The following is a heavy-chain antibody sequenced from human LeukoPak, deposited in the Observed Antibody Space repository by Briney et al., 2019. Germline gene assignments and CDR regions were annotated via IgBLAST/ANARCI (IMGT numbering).Heavy chain of an antibody. J-gene: IGHJ4*02. CDR1: GFTFSSYA. V-gene: IGHV3-23*01. CDR3: GRDRTDKPFIDY. CDR2: ISGSGGST. D-gene: IGHD3-9*01. Sequence: GGSLRLSCAASGFTFSSYAMSWVRHAPGKGLGWVSAISGSGGSTYYTDSVKGRFTISRDNSKKTLYLQMSGLRIEDTAVYYCGRDRTDKPFIDYWGQGTLVPVSS.